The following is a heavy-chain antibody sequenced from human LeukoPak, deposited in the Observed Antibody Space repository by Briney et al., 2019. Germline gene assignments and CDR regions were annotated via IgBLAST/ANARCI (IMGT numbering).Heavy chain of an antibody. V-gene: IGHV3-20*03. J-gene: IGHJ4*02. Sequence: GGSLRLSYAASGFTFDDYGMSWVRQAPGKGLEWVSGINWNGGSTGYADSVKGRFTISRDNAKNSLYLQMNSLRAEDTALYYCARANYYDFWSGYYYFDYWGQGTLVTVSS. CDR1: GFTFDDYG. CDR3: ARANYYDFWSGYYYFDY. D-gene: IGHD3-3*01. CDR2: INWNGGST.